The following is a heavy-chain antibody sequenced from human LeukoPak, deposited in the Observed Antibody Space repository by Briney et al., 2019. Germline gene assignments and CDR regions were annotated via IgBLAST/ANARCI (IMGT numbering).Heavy chain of an antibody. V-gene: IGHV3-66*01. CDR2: IYSGGST. J-gene: IGHJ4*02. D-gene: IGHD3-10*01. CDR1: GFTVSSNY. Sequence: GGSLRLSCAASGFTVSSNYMSWVRQAPGKGLEWVPVIYSGGSTYYADSVKGRFTISRDNSKNTLYLQMNSLRAEDTAVYYCARITWTYYFDYWGQGTLVTVSS. CDR3: ARITWTYYFDY.